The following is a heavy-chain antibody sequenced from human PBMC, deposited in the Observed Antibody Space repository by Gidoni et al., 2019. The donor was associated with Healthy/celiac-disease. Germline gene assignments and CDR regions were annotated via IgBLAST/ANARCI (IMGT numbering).Heavy chain of an antibody. Sequence: QVQLVESGGGVVQPGRSLRLSCAASGSTFSSYGMHWVRQAPGKGLEWVAVISYDGSNKYYADSVKGRFTISRDNSKNTLYLQMNSLRAEDTAVYYCAKESGWQWPEFDMLLDYWGQGTLVTVSS. D-gene: IGHD6-19*01. V-gene: IGHV3-30*18. CDR2: ISYDGSNK. J-gene: IGHJ4*02. CDR3: AKESGWQWPEFDMLLDY. CDR1: GSTFSSYG.